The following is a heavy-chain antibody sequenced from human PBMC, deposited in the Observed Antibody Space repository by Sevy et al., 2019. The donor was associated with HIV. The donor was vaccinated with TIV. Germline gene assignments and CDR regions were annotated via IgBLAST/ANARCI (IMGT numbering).Heavy chain of an antibody. D-gene: IGHD4-17*01. CDR2: ISAYNGNT. J-gene: IGHJ4*02. CDR1: GYTFTSYG. Sequence: ASVKVSCKAYGYTFTSYGISWVRQAPGQGLEWMGWISAYNGNTNYAQKLQGRVTMTTDTSTSTAYMELRSLRSDDTAVYYCASSLYGDCFDYWGQGTLVTVSS. CDR3: ASSLYGDCFDY. V-gene: IGHV1-18*01.